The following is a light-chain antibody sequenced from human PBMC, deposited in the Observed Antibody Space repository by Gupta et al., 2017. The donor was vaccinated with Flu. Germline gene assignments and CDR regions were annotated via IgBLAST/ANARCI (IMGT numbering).Light chain of an antibody. J-gene: IGLJ1*01. Sequence: QSVLPQPPSVSGAPGQTVTISCTGDNSNIGSGYDVHWYQQLPGTAPKLLISGNNNRPSGVPDRFAVSKSDTSASLAITGRQAEDEADYYCQSYDDSLSQYVFGAGTKVTVL. CDR1: NSNIGSGYD. CDR2: GNN. V-gene: IGLV1-40*01. CDR3: QSYDDSLSQYV.